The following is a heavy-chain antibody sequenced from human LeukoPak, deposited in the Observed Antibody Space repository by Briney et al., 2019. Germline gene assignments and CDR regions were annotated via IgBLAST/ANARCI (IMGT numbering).Heavy chain of an antibody. CDR1: GGTFSSYA. CDR2: IIPIFGTA. V-gene: IGHV1-69*13. CDR3: ARGEGGYDFGYYYYMDV. D-gene: IGHD5-12*01. Sequence: WASVKVSCKASGGTFSSYAISWVRQAPGQGLEWMGGIIPIFGTANYAQKFQGRVTITADESTSTAYMELSSLRSEDTAVYYCARGEGGYDFGYYYYMDVWGKGTTVTVSS. J-gene: IGHJ6*03.